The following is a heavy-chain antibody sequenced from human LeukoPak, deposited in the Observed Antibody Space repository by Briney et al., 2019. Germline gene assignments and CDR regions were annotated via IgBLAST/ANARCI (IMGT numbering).Heavy chain of an antibody. D-gene: IGHD3-22*01. J-gene: IGHJ4*02. CDR1: GGTFSSYA. Sequence: SVKISCKASGGTFSSYAISWVRQAPGQGLEWMGGIIPIFGTANYAQKFQGRVTITADESTSTAYMELSSLRSEDTAVYYCARQPFRGRYYDSSGYYWGQGTLVTVSS. CDR2: IIPIFGTA. CDR3: ARQPFRGRYYDSSGYY. V-gene: IGHV1-69*13.